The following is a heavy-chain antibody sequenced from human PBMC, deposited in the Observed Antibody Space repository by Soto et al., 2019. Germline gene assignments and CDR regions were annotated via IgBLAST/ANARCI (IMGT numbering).Heavy chain of an antibody. V-gene: IGHV1-3*01. CDR1: GYTFTIYA. CDR3: ARDGPLLWFGDERFDP. D-gene: IGHD3-10*01. CDR2: SNAGNGNT. J-gene: IGHJ5*02. Sequence: QVQLVQSGAEVKKPGASVKVSCKASGYTFTIYAMHWVRQAPGQRLEWMGWSNAGNGNTKYSQKFQGRVTITRDTSASTAYMELSSLRSEDTAVYYCARDGPLLWFGDERFDPWGQGTLVTVSS.